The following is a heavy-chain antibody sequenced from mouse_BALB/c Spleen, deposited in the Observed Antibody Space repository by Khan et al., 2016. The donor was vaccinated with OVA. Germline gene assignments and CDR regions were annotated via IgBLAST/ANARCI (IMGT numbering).Heavy chain of an antibody. CDR2: ISYSGST. Sequence: VQLKESGPGLVKPSQSLSLTCTVTGYSITSNYAWNWIRQFPGNKLEWMGYISYSGSTNYNPSPKSRISITREPSKNQFFLQLNSVTTEDTATYYCARGNYYGYAMDYWGQGTSITVSS. J-gene: IGHJ4*01. CDR3: ARGNYYGYAMDY. CDR1: GYSITSNYA. V-gene: IGHV3-2*02. D-gene: IGHD1-1*01.